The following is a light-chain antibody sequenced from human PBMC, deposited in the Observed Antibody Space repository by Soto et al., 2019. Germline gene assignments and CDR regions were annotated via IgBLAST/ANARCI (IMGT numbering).Light chain of an antibody. V-gene: IGKV3-20*01. Sequence: EIVLTQSPGTLSLSPGERATLSCRASQSVSSNYLAWYQQKPGQAPRLLIYGASSRATSIPDRFSGSGSGTDFTLSISRLEPEDFAVYYCQQYGSSPLFTFGPGTKVEIK. CDR1: QSVSSNY. CDR3: QQYGSSPLFT. CDR2: GAS. J-gene: IGKJ3*01.